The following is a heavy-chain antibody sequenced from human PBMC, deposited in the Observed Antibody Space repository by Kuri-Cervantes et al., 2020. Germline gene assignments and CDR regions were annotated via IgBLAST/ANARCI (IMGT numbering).Heavy chain of an antibody. CDR1: GFTFSDYY. Sequence: GGSLRLSCAASGFTFSDYYMSWIRQAPGKGLEWVSYISSSSYIYYADSVKGRFTISRDNAKNSLYLQMNSLRAEDTAVYYCASRGDSGFDYWGQGTLVTVSS. CDR2: ISSSSYI. D-gene: IGHD4-17*01. V-gene: IGHV3-69-1*01. J-gene: IGHJ4*02. CDR3: ASRGDSGFDY.